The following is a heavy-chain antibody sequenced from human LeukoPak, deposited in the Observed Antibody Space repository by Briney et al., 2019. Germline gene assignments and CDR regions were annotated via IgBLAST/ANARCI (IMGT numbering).Heavy chain of an antibody. D-gene: IGHD3-22*01. CDR3: ARENYYDSSGYYYDWYFDL. CDR2: INPNSGGT. CDR1: GYTFTGYY. Sequence: ASVKVSCKASGYTFTGYYMHWVRQAPGQGLEWMGWINPNSGGTNYAQKFQGRVTMTRDTSISTAYMELSSLRSEDTAVYYRARENYYDSSGYYYDWYFDLWGRGTLVTVSS. V-gene: IGHV1-2*02. J-gene: IGHJ2*01.